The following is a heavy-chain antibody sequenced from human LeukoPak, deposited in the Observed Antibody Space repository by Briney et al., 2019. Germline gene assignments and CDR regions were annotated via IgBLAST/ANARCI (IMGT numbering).Heavy chain of an antibody. CDR2: IYYSGST. D-gene: IGHD3-9*01. J-gene: IGHJ4*02. CDR1: GGSISSSSYY. Sequence: PSETLPLTCTVSGGSISSSSYYWGWIRQPPGKGLEWIGSIYYSGSTYYNPSLKSRVTISVDTSKNQFSLKLSSVTAADTAVYYCARHLYDILTGYSEPFDYWGQGTLVTVSS. CDR3: ARHLYDILTGYSEPFDY. V-gene: IGHV4-39*01.